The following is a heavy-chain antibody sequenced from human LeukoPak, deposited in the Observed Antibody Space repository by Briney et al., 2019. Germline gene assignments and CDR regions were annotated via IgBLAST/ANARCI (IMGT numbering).Heavy chain of an antibody. Sequence: SETLSLTCTVSGGSISTYHWSWIRQPAGKGLEWIGRIYSSGSTNYNPSLKSRVTMSVDTSKNQFSLNLSSLTAADTAVYYCARDTGDVGYFEYWGQGTLVTVSS. CDR1: GGSISTYH. CDR3: ARDTGDVGYFEY. J-gene: IGHJ4*02. V-gene: IGHV4-4*07. CDR2: IYSSGST. D-gene: IGHD3-10*01.